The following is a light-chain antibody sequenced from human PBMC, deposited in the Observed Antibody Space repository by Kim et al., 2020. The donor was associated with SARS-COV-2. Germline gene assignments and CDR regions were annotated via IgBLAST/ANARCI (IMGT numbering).Light chain of an antibody. V-gene: IGKV1-16*02. CDR3: QQYSMYPLT. CDR1: QDISTH. J-gene: IGKJ4*01. CDR2: AAS. Sequence: DIQVTQSPSSLSASVGDRVTITCRASQDISTHLAWFQQKPGKAPKSLIYAASTLHSGVPSKFSGSGSGTDFTLTISSLQPEDFATFCCQQYSMYPLTFGGGTKVEI.